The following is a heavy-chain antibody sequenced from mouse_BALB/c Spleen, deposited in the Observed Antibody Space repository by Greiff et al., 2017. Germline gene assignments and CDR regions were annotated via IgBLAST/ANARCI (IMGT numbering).Heavy chain of an antibody. V-gene: IGHV1-4*01. Sequence: VKLLESGAELARPGASVKMSCKASGYTFTSYTMHWVKQRPGQGLEWIGYINPSSGYTNYNQKFKDKATLTADKSSSTAYMQLSSLTSEDSAVYYCARGYYGSSYRFAYWGQGTLVTVSA. D-gene: IGHD1-1*01. CDR3: ARGYYGSSYRFAY. CDR1: GYTFTSYT. J-gene: IGHJ3*01. CDR2: INPSSGYT.